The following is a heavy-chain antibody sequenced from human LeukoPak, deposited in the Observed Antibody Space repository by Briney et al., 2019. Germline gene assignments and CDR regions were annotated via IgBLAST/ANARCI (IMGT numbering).Heavy chain of an antibody. J-gene: IGHJ5*02. CDR1: GGSISSSSYY. CDR2: IYYSGGT. CDR3: ARSSRGWESLPWGNWFDP. D-gene: IGHD1-26*01. Sequence: SETLSLTCTVSGGSISSSSYYWGWLRQPPGRGLEWIGTIYYSGGTYSNPSLKSRITISVDTSNNQFSLKMNSVTAADTAVYYCARSSRGWESLPWGNWFDPWGQGTLVTVSS. V-gene: IGHV4-39*01.